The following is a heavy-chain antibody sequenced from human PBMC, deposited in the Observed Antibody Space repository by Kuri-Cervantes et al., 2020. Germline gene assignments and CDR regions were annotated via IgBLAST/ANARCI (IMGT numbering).Heavy chain of an antibody. V-gene: IGHV3-21*01. Sequence: GGSLRLSCAASGFTFSSYSMNWVRQAPGKGLEWVSSISSSSSYIYYADSVKGRFTISRDNAKNSLYLQMNSLRAEDTAVYYCARDRSPGPNAFDIWGQGTMVTVSS. CDR1: GFTFSSYS. CDR3: ARDRSPGPNAFDI. J-gene: IGHJ3*02. CDR2: ISSSSSYI.